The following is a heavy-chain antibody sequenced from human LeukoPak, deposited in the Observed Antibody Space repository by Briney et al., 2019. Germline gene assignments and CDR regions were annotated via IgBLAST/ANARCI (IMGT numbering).Heavy chain of an antibody. Sequence: PSETLSLTCSVSGGSISDYYWSWIRQPPGKGLEWIGYISDSGSTSYNHSLKSRVTISLDASNNHFSLKLSSVTAADTAVYYCARGPFSTVVTPWRYFDPWGQGILVTVSS. CDR1: GGSISDYY. CDR2: ISDSGST. CDR3: ARGPFSTVVTPWRYFDP. J-gene: IGHJ4*02. D-gene: IGHD4-23*01. V-gene: IGHV4-59*01.